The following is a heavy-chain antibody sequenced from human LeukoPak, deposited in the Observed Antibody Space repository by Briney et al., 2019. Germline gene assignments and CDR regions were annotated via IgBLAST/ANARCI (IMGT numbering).Heavy chain of an antibody. CDR1: GFTISNHW. Sequence: GGSLRLSCAASGFTISNHWMSRVRQAPGKGLEWVANIKQDGSLRYYVDSVKGRFAISRDNAKNSLYLQMSSLRAEDTAVYYCAREGDAFDIWGQGTMVTVSS. V-gene: IGHV3-7*01. J-gene: IGHJ3*02. CDR3: AREGDAFDI. CDR2: IKQDGSLR.